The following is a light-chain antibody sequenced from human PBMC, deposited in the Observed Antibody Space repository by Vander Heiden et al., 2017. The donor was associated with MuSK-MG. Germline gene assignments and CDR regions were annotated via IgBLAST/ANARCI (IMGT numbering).Light chain of an antibody. CDR1: QSISSY. V-gene: IGKV1-39*01. J-gene: IGKJ5*01. CDR3: QQSDSTPCT. Sequence: DIQMTQSPSSLSASVGDRVTITCRASQSISSYLNWYQQKPGKAPKLLIYAASSLQSGVPSRFSGSGSGTDFTLTISRLQPEDFATYYCQQSDSTPCTFGQGTLLEIK. CDR2: AAS.